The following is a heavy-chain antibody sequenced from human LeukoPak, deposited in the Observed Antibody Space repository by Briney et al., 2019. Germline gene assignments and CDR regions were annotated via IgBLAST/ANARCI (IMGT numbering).Heavy chain of an antibody. V-gene: IGHV4-34*01. J-gene: IGHJ4*01. Sequence: SETLSLTCAVYGGSFSGYYWSWIRQPPGKGLEWIGEINHSGSTNYNPSLKSRVTISVDTSKNQFSLKLSSVTAADTAVYYCAKLGGVGYGDSNDYWGXGTLVTVSS. CDR1: GGSFSGYY. D-gene: IGHD4-17*01. CDR3: AKLGGVGYGDSNDY. CDR2: INHSGST.